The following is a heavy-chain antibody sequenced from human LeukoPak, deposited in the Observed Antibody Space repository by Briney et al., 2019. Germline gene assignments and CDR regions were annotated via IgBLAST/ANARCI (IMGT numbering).Heavy chain of an antibody. D-gene: IGHD2-2*01. CDR3: ARHAPMGYCSSTSCWGFDY. Sequence: SETLSLTCAVSGYSISSGYYWGWIRQPPGKGLEWIGSIYHSGSTYFNPSLKSRVTISVDTSKNQFSLKLSSVTAADTAVYYCARHAPMGYCSSTSCWGFDYWGQGTLVTVSS. CDR1: GYSISSGYY. J-gene: IGHJ4*02. CDR2: IYHSGST. V-gene: IGHV4-38-2*01.